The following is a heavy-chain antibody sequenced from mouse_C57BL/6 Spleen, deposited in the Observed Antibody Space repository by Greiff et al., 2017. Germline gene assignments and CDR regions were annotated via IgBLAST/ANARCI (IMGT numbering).Heavy chain of an antibody. CDR1: GYTFTEYS. J-gene: IGHJ1*03. CDR3: ARHEEGPIDDGLWYFDV. Sequence: VQLQQSGAELVKPGASVKLSCKASGYTFTEYSIHWVKQRSGQGREWIGWFYPGSGSIKYNEKFKDKATLTADKSSSTVYMELSRLTSEDSAVYFCARHEEGPIDDGLWYFDVWGTGTTVTGSS. V-gene: IGHV1-62-2*01. CDR2: FYPGSGSI. D-gene: IGHD2-3*01.